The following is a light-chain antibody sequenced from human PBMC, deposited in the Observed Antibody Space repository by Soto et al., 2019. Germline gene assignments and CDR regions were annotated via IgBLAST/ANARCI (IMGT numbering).Light chain of an antibody. V-gene: IGKV3-15*01. J-gene: IGKJ1*01. CDR3: QQYNNWPRT. CDR2: GAS. Sequence: EIVMTQSPATLSVSPGERATLSCRASQSVGSNLAWYQQKPCQAPRLLIYGASTRATGIPARFSGSGSGTEFTLTISSLQSEDFAVYYCQQYNNWPRTFGQGTKVDIK. CDR1: QSVGSN.